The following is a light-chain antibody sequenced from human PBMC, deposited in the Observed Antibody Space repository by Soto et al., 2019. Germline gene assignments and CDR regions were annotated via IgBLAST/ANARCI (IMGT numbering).Light chain of an antibody. CDR1: QSVNTN. V-gene: IGKV3-15*01. Sequence: IVMTQSPATLSVSPGERATLSCRASQSVNTNLAWYQQKPGQGPRLLMYDASTRATGIPARFSGSGSGTEFTLTISSLQSEDLALYYCQQYSEWPTFGQGTKVAIK. CDR3: QQYSEWPT. J-gene: IGKJ1*01. CDR2: DAS.